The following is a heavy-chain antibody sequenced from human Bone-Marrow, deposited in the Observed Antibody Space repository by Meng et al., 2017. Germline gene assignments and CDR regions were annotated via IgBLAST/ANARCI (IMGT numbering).Heavy chain of an antibody. J-gene: IGHJ6*02. D-gene: IGHD4-17*01. CDR3: ARVASTTEIYYYYYYGMDV. V-gene: IGHV4-39*07. CDR1: GGSISSSSYY. Sequence: SETLSLTCAVSGGSISSSSYYWGWIRQPPGKGLEWIGSIYYSGSTYYNPSLKSRVTISVDTSKNQFSLKLSSVTAADTAVYYCARVASTTEIYYYYYYGMDVWGQGTTVTVSS. CDR2: IYYSGST.